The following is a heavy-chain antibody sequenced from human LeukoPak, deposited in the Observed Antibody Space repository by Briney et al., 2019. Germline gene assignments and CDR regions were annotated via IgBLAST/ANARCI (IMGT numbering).Heavy chain of an antibody. V-gene: IGHV4-59*08. CDR2: IYYSGST. J-gene: IGHJ4*02. CDR3: AARERYSYGY. D-gene: IGHD5-18*01. Sequence: PSETLSLTCTVSGGSISSYYWSWIRQPPGKGLEWIGYIYYSGSTNYNPSLKSRVTISVDTSKNQFSLKLSSVTAADTAVYYCAARERYSYGYWGQGTLVTVSS. CDR1: GGSISSYY.